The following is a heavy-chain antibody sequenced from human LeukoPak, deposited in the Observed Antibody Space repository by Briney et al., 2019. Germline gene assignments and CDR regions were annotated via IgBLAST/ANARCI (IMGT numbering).Heavy chain of an antibody. J-gene: IGHJ4*02. CDR3: ARYLPARPSSWGPRAPYFDY. CDR1: GGSISSYY. Sequence: SETLSLTCTVSGGSISSYYWSWIRQPPGKGLEWIGYIYYSGSTNYNPSLKSRVTISVDTSKNQFSLKLSSVTAADTAVYYCARYLPARPSSWGPRAPYFDYRGQGTLVTVSS. D-gene: IGHD6-13*01. V-gene: IGHV4-59*08. CDR2: IYYSGST.